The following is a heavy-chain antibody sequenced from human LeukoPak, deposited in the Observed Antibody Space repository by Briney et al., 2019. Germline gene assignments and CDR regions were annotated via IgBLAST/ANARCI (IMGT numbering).Heavy chain of an antibody. V-gene: IGHV3-74*01. D-gene: IGHD1-26*01. CDR1: GFTFSSYW. CDR3: ARARGTTFDY. CDR2: ISSDGSST. J-gene: IGHJ4*02. Sequence: GGSLRLSCAASGFTFSSYWMHWVRQAPGKGLVWVSRISSDGSSTTYADSVKGRFTISRDNAKNTLYLQMNSLRAEDTAVYYCARARGTTFDYWGQGTLVTVSS.